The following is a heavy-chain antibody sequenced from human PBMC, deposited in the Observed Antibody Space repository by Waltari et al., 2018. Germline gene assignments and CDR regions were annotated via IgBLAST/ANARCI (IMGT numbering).Heavy chain of an antibody. D-gene: IGHD1-7*01. CDR1: GVSISTRRYY. J-gene: IGHJ2*01. V-gene: IGHV4-39*01. CDR2: LHYGGSS. CDR3: ATLPIPLELWYFDL. Sequence: QLQLQESGPGLVNPSETLYLTCTFSGVSISTRRYYWGWIRQPPGKGLDWIGSLHYGGSSYFNPSLKSRVTISVDTSKNQFSLKLTSVTAADTAVYYCATLPIPLELWYFDLWGRGTLVTVSS.